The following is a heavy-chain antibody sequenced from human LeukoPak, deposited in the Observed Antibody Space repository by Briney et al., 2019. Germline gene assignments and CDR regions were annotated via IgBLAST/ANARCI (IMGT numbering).Heavy chain of an antibody. D-gene: IGHD7-27*01. CDR2: IYYSGST. CDR3: ARHNALGIPFDY. J-gene: IGHJ4*02. Sequence: PSETLSLTCTVSGGSISSSSYYWGWIRQPPGKGLEWIGSIYYSGSTYYDPSLKSRVTISVDTSKNQFSLKLSSVTAADTAVYYCARHNALGIPFDYWGQGTLVTVSS. V-gene: IGHV4-39*01. CDR1: GGSISSSSYY.